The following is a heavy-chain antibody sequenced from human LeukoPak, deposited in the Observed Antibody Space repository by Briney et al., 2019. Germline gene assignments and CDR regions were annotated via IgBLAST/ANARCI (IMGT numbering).Heavy chain of an antibody. V-gene: IGHV4-34*01. CDR1: GFTFSNAW. D-gene: IGHD2-8*01. J-gene: IGHJ3*02. Sequence: GSLRLSCAASGFTFSNAWMSWVRQAPGKGLEWIGEINHSGSTNYNPSLKSRVTISVDTSKNQFSLKLSSVTAADTAVYYCARGDGHPGAFDIWGQGTMVTVSS. CDR3: ARGDGHPGAFDI. CDR2: INHSGST.